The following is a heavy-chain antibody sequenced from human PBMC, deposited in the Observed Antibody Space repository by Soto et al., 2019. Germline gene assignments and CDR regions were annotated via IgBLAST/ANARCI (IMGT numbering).Heavy chain of an antibody. CDR1: GGTFNIYA. D-gene: IGHD2-2*01. V-gene: IGHV1-69*13. CDR3: ARDIKNAFFYGMAV. CDR2: IIPIFGTG. J-gene: IGHJ6*02. Sequence: ASVKVSCKASGGTFNIYAISWARQAPGQGLEWMGGIIPIFGTGNYAQKFQGRVTITADEPTSTAYMELSSLRSEDTAVYYCARDIKNAFFYGMAVWGQGTTVTVSS.